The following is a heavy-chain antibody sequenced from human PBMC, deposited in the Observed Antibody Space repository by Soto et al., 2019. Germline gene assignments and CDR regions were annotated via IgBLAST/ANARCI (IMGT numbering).Heavy chain of an antibody. Sequence: PVESRKISCKRSAYNFTSYWIGWVRQQPGKGLEWIGIIYPGDSDIKYSPSFQSQVTISSGKSISTAYLQWSSLEASAAAFYFSARSPRSSPYFDCWGQGGLVTVSS. J-gene: IGHJ4*02. CDR1: AYNFTSYW. V-gene: IGHV5-51*01. CDR2: IYPGDSDI. D-gene: IGHD2-15*01. CDR3: ARSPRSSPYFDC.